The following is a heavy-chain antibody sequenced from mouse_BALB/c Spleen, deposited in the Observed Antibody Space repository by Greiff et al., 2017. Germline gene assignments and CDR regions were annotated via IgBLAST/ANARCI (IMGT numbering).Heavy chain of an antibody. CDR1: GFTFSSFG. CDR3: ARWLRDAMDY. V-gene: IGHV5-17*02. D-gene: IGHD2-2*01. Sequence: EVQRVESGGGLVQPGGSRKLSCAASGFTFSSFGMHWVRQAPEKGLEWVAYISSGSSTIYYADTVKGRFTISRDNPKNTLFLQMTSLRSEDTAMYYCARWLRDAMDYWGQGTSVTVSS. CDR2: ISSGSSTI. J-gene: IGHJ4*01.